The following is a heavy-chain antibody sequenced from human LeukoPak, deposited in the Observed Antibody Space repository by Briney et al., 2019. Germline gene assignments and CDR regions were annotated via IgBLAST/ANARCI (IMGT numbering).Heavy chain of an antibody. V-gene: IGHV4-39*01. CDR2: IYYSGST. J-gene: IGHJ2*01. CDR1: GGSISSSSYS. Sequence: SETLSLTCTVSGGSISSSSYSWGWIRQPPGKGLEWIGSIYYSGSTYYNPSLKSRVTISVDTSKNQFSLKLSSVTAADTAVYYCARRGLTYWYFDLWGRGTLVTVSS. CDR3: ARRGLTYWYFDL.